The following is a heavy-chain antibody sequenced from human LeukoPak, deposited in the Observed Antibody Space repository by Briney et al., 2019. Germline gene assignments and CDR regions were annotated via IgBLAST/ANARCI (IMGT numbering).Heavy chain of an antibody. V-gene: IGHV1-18*01. Sequence: GASVKVSCKASGYTFTSYGISWVRQAPGQGLEWMGWISAYNGNTNYAQKLQGRVTMTTDTSASTAYMELRSLRSDDTAVYYCARIGGTGTTEGAAHDAFDIWGQGTMVTVSS. CDR3: ARIGGTGTTEGAAHDAFDI. D-gene: IGHD1-7*01. CDR1: GYTFTSYG. CDR2: ISAYNGNT. J-gene: IGHJ3*02.